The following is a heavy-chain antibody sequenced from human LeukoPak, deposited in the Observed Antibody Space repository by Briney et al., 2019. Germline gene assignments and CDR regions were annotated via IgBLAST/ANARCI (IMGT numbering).Heavy chain of an antibody. V-gene: IGHV3-23*01. D-gene: IGHD5/OR15-5a*01. Sequence: GGSLRLSCAASGFTFSSYAMSWVRQAPGKGLEWVSTISDIGGSTSYADSVKGRFTISRDNVKNTVYLHMNTLRAEDTAVYYCARDDVVSRTGLGDSWGQGTLVTVSA. CDR2: ISDIGGST. J-gene: IGHJ4*02. CDR3: ARDDVVSRTGLGDS. CDR1: GFTFSSYA.